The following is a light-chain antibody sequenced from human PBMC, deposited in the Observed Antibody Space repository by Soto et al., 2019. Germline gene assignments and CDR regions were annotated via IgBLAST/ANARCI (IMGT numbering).Light chain of an antibody. CDR2: DAS. Sequence: DIQMTQSPSSLSASIGDRVTITCQASQDIKNYLHWYQQKAGKAPQLLIYDASTLQTGVPSRFSGSGSGTHFTLTISNLQPEDIATYYCQHYDDLPPITFGQGTRLGIK. J-gene: IGKJ5*01. V-gene: IGKV1-33*01. CDR1: QDIKNY. CDR3: QHYDDLPPIT.